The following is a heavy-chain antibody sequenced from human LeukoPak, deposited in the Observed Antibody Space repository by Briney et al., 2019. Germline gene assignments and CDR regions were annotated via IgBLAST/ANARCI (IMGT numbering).Heavy chain of an antibody. D-gene: IGHD1-26*01. CDR3: ARTTIVGATIGDLHYFDY. V-gene: IGHV5-51*01. Sequence: GESLKISCKGSGYSFTSYWIGWVRQMPGKGLEWMGIIYPGDSDTRYRPSFQGQGTISADKSICTAYLQWGSVKASDTAMYYCARTTIVGATIGDLHYFDYWGQGTLVTVSS. CDR1: GYSFTSYW. CDR2: IYPGDSDT. J-gene: IGHJ4*02.